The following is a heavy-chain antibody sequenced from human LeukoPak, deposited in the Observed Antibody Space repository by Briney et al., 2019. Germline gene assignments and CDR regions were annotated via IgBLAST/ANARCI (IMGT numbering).Heavy chain of an antibody. Sequence: SSETLSLTCTVSGGSISSYYWSWIRQPPGKGLEWIGYIYYSGSTNYNYNPSLKSRVTISVDTSNDQFSLKLSSVTAADTAVYYCARHWLEAAKTYSYWFDPWGQGTLVTVSS. CDR3: ARHWLEAAKTYSYWFDP. V-gene: IGHV4-59*08. J-gene: IGHJ5*02. D-gene: IGHD6-13*01. CDR2: IYYSGST. CDR1: GGSISSYY.